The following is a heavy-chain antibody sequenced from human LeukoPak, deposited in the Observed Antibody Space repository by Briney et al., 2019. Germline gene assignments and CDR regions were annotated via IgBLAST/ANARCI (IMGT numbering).Heavy chain of an antibody. D-gene: IGHD4-17*01. J-gene: IGHJ5*02. CDR2: INHSGST. Sequence: SETLSLTCAVYGGSFSGYYWSWIRQPPGKGLEWIGEINHSGSTNYDPSLKSRVTLSVDTSKNQFSLKLSSVTAADTAVYYCASSSGDYGWFDPWGQGTLVTVSS. CDR3: ASSSGDYGWFDP. CDR1: GGSFSGYY. V-gene: IGHV4-34*01.